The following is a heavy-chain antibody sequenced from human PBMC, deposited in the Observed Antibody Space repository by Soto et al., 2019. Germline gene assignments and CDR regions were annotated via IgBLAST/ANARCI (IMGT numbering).Heavy chain of an antibody. Sequence: GGSLRLSCAASGFTFSSYAMHWVRQAPGKGLEWVAVISYDGSNKYYADSVKGRFTISRDNSKNTLYLQMNSLRAEDTAVYYCARTSDVDTAMAALFDYWGQGTLVTVSS. J-gene: IGHJ4*02. CDR2: ISYDGSNK. CDR1: GFTFSSYA. V-gene: IGHV3-30-3*01. D-gene: IGHD5-18*01. CDR3: ARTSDVDTAMAALFDY.